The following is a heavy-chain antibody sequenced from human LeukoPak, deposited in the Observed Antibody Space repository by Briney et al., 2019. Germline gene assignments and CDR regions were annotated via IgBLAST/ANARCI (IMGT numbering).Heavy chain of an antibody. CDR2: ISPGGDIK. V-gene: IGHV3-23*01. J-gene: IGHJ4*02. Sequence: GGSPRLSCAASGFTFNRYGMNWVRQAPGKGLEWVSGISPGGDIKYYADSVKGRFVISRDNSKNTVYLQMNSLRVDDTARYYCAQDGAWLRFDHWGQGTLVTVSS. CDR1: GFTFNRYG. CDR3: AQDGAWLRFDH. D-gene: IGHD5-12*01.